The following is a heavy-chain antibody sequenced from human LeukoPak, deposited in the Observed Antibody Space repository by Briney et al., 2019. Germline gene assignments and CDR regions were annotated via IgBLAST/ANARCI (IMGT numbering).Heavy chain of an antibody. V-gene: IGHV4-39*07. J-gene: IGHJ5*02. Sequence: SETLSLTCTVSGGSISSSSYYWGWIRQPPGKGLEWIGTIYYSGSTYYNPSLKSRVTISVDTSKNQFSLKLSSVIAADTAVYYCARAVRDRGVILPWFDPWGQGTLVTVSS. D-gene: IGHD3-10*01. CDR2: IYYSGST. CDR1: GGSISSSSYY. CDR3: ARAVRDRGVILPWFDP.